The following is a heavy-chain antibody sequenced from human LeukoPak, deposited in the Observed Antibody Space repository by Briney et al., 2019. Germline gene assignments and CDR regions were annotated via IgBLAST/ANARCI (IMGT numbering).Heavy chain of an antibody. CDR1: GYTFTGYY. CDR2: INPNSGGT. D-gene: IGHD4-17*01. CDR3: AKDRYGDYVYYYMDV. J-gene: IGHJ6*03. V-gene: IGHV1-2*02. Sequence: ASVKVSCKASGYTFTGYYMHWVRQAPGQGLEWMGWINPNSGGTNYAQKFQGRVTVTRDTSINTAYMELSRLTSDDTAVYYCAKDRYGDYVYYYMDVWGRGTTVTVSS.